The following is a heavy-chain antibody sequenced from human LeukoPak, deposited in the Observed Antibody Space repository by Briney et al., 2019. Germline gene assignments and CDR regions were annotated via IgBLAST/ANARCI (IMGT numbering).Heavy chain of an antibody. CDR3: AREXSSGYYYWNY. J-gene: IGHJ4*02. V-gene: IGHV1-8*01. D-gene: IGHD3-22*01. CDR1: GHTFTSYD. Sequence: ASVKVSCKASGHTFTSYDINWVRQATGQGLEWMGWMNPNSGNTGYAQKFQGRVTMTRNTSISTAYMELSRLRSDDTAMYYCAREXSSGYYYWNYWGQGTLVTVSS. CDR2: MNPNSGNT.